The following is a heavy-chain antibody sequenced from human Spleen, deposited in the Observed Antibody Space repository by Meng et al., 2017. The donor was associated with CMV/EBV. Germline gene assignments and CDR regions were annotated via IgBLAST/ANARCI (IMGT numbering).Heavy chain of an antibody. J-gene: IGHJ4*02. D-gene: IGHD6-6*01. CDR1: GFTFGDYA. Sequence: GGSLRLSCTASGFTFGDYAMSWVRQAPGKRLEWIGFIRSKAYGGTTDYAASVKGRFTISRDDSKSIAYLQMNSLKTEDTAVYYCTRDLIEYSSSSPYYWGQGTLVTVSS. CDR3: TRDLIEYSSSSPYY. CDR2: IRSKAYGGTT. V-gene: IGHV3-49*04.